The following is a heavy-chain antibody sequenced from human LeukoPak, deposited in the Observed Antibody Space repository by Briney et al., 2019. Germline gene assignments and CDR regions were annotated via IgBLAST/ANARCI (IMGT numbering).Heavy chain of an antibody. D-gene: IGHD2-2*02. CDR3: ARVRGQYCSSTSCYRGGGWFDP. J-gene: IGHJ5*02. CDR2: IYHSGST. V-gene: IGHV4-30-2*01. CDR1: GGSISSGGYS. Sequence: PSQTLSLTCAVSGGSISSGGYSWSWIRQPPGKGLEWIGYIYHSGSTYYNPSLKSRVTISVDRSKNQFSLKLSSGTAADTAVYYCARVRGQYCSSTSCYRGGGWFDPWGQGTLVTVSS.